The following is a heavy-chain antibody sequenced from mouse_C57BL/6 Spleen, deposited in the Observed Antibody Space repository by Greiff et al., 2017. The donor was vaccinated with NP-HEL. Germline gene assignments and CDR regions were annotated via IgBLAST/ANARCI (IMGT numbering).Heavy chain of an antibody. CDR3: ARRDYSNGYFDV. CDR1: GFTFSSYG. CDR2: ISSGGSYT. J-gene: IGHJ1*03. Sequence: EVHLVESGGDLVKPGGSLKLSCAASGFTFSSYGMSWVRQTPDKRLEWVATISSGGSYTYYPDSVKGRFTISRDNAKNTLYLQMSSLKSEDTAMYYCARRDYSNGYFDVWGTGTTVTVSS. D-gene: IGHD2-5*01. V-gene: IGHV5-6*01.